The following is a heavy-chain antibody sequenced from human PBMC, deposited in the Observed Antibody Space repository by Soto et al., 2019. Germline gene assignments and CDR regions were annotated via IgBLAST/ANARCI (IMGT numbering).Heavy chain of an antibody. V-gene: IGHV1-58*01. CDR3: AAESSGGEYHYGPLAHYYYYGMDV. CDR1: GFTFTSSA. D-gene: IGHD2-15*01. J-gene: IGHJ6*02. CDR2: IVVGSGNT. Sequence: ASVKVSCKASGFTFTSSAVQWVRQARGQRLEWIGWIVVGSGNTNYAQKFQERVTITRDMSTSTAYMELSSLRSEDTAVYYCAAESSGGEYHYGPLAHYYYYGMDVWGQGTTVTVSS.